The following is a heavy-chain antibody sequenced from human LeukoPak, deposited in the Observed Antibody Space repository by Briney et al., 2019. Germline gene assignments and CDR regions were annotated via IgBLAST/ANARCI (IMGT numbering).Heavy chain of an antibody. Sequence: GGSLRLSCAASGFTFSDYYMNWVRQAPGKGLEWVSSISSSSSYIYYADSVKGRFTISRDNAKNSLYLQMNSLRAEDTAVYYCARLSGGYDFFDYWGQGTLVTVSS. D-gene: IGHD5-12*01. CDR3: ARLSGGYDFFDY. J-gene: IGHJ4*02. V-gene: IGHV3-21*01. CDR1: GFTFSDYY. CDR2: ISSSSSYI.